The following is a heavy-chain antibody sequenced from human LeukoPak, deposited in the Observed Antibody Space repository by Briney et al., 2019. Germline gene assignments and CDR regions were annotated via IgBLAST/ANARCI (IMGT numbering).Heavy chain of an antibody. D-gene: IGHD3-9*01. Sequence: PGGSLRLSCAASGFTFSSYAMNWVRQAPGKGLEWVSGISGSGGSTSYGDSVKGRFTISRDNSKNTLFLQMNSLRAEDTAVYYCAKSIYDILTGYPHWGQGTLVTVS. V-gene: IGHV3-23*01. CDR2: ISGSGGST. CDR1: GFTFSSYA. CDR3: AKSIYDILTGYPH. J-gene: IGHJ4*02.